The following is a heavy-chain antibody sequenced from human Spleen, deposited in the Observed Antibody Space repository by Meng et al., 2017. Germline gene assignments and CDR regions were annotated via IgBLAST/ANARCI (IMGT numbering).Heavy chain of an antibody. CDR2: IHNSGST. D-gene: IGHD4-17*01. J-gene: IGHJ1*01. CDR3: ARAPAYGEEKLQH. CDR1: GGSISSGGYY. V-gene: IGHV4-31*03. Sequence: QVLLQQSGPGLVKPSQPLSLTCSVSGGSISSGGYYWTWIRQHPGKGLEWIGYIHNSGSTYYNPSLTSRVAISVDTSKNQFSLTLSSVTAADTAVYYCARAPAYGEEKLQHWGQGTLVTVSS.